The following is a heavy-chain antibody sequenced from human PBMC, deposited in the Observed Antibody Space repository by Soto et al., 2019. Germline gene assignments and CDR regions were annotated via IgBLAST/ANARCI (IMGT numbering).Heavy chain of an antibody. CDR2: VIPIFGAV. Sequence: QVQLVQSGAEVKKPGSSVKVSCKASGGPFSTYAINWVRQAPGQGLEWMGGVIPIFGAVTYAPKFQGRVTITADESTRIAYMALSRLKSEDAAVYYCAGGGEAYCITTSCPRGHYSYYALDVWGQGTTVTVSS. CDR1: GGPFSTYA. CDR3: AGGGEAYCITTSCPRGHYSYYALDV. V-gene: IGHV1-69*12. D-gene: IGHD2-2*01. J-gene: IGHJ6*02.